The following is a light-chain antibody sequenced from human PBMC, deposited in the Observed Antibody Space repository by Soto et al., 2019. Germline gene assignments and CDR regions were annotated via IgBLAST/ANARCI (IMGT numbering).Light chain of an antibody. CDR2: AAS. J-gene: IGKJ4*01. V-gene: IGKV1-39*01. CDR1: QNINIY. CDR3: QKSYSTPP. Sequence: DIQMTQSPSSLSASVGDRVTIACRASQNINIYLNWYQQKPGKAPILLIFAASSLKSEIPSRFGGSGSGTDFTLTINNLQPDDFATYYCQKSYSTPPFGGGTKVE.